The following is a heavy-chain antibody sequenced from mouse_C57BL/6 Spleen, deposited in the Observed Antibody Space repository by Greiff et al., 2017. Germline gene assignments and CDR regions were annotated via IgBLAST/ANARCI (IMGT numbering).Heavy chain of an antibody. Sequence: EVHLVESGGGLVKPGGSLKLSCAASGFTFSDYGMHWVRQAPEKGLEWVAYISSGSSTIYYADTVKGRFTISRDNAKNTLFLQMTSLRSEDTAMDYCASEGSGYGWFAYWGQGTLVTVSA. J-gene: IGHJ3*01. CDR3: ASEGSGYGWFAY. CDR1: GFTFSDYG. V-gene: IGHV5-17*01. CDR2: ISSGSSTI. D-gene: IGHD3-2*02.